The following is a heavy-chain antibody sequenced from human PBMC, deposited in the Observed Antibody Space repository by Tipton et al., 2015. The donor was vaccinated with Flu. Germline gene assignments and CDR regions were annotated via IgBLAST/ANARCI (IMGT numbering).Heavy chain of an antibody. V-gene: IGHV4-4*07. J-gene: IGHJ4*02. CDR2: IYTSGST. Sequence: TLSLTCTVSGGSISSYYWTWIRQPAGKGLEWIGRIYTSGSTKYNPSLKSRVTMSVDTSKNHFSLKLTSVTAADTAVYYCASKFANWGVWEPLDYWGQGTLVTVSS. CDR3: ASKFANWGVWEPLDY. CDR1: GGSISSYY. D-gene: IGHD7-27*01.